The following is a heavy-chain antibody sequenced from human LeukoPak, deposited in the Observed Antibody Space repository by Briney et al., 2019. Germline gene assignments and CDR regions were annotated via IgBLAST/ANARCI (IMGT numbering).Heavy chain of an antibody. CDR2: IGTAGNT. CDR1: GFTFSTYD. Sequence: QPGGSLRLSCAASGFTFSTYDMHWVRQGSGKDLEWVAVIGTAGNTYYPDSVKGRFTISRENAKNSLFLQMNSLRAGDTAVYYCVRRTLGNSWHFDSWGQGTLVTVSS. D-gene: IGHD6-13*01. V-gene: IGHV3-13*01. CDR3: VRRTLGNSWHFDS. J-gene: IGHJ4*02.